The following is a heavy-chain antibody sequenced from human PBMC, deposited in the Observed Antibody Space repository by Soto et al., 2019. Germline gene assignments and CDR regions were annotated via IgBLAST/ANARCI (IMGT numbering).Heavy chain of an antibody. J-gene: IGHJ6*03. CDR1: GFTFSSYA. CDR3: AKVGGGPRDYYYYMDV. V-gene: IGHV3-23*01. CDR2: ISGSGGST. Sequence: EVQLLESGGGLVQPGGSLRLSCAASGFTFSSYAMSWVRQAPGKGLEWVSAISGSGGSTYYADSVKGRFTISRDNSKSTLYLQMNSLRAEDTAVYYCAKVGGGPRDYYYYMDVWGKGTTVTVSS. D-gene: IGHD3-16*01.